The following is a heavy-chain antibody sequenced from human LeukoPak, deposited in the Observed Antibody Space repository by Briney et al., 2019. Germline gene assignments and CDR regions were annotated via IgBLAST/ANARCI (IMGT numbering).Heavy chain of an antibody. CDR1: GFTFSSYW. V-gene: IGHV4-4*02. CDR2: VNLQGST. CDR3: AREGGPYRPLDY. J-gene: IGHJ4*02. Sequence: GSLRLSCAASGFTFSSYWMHWVRQAPGKGLEWIGEVNLQGSTNYNPSLMGRVAISVDTSENHISLQLTSVTAADTAVYYCAREGGPYRPLDYSGQGTLVTVSS.